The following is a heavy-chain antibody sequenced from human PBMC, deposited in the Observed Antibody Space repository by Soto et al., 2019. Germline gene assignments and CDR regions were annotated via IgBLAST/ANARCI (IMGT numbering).Heavy chain of an antibody. J-gene: IGHJ6*01. CDR3: ARQVGDYGDSVSSYFYYGMDV. CDR1: ADSMRSDLYY. V-gene: IGHV4-39*01. D-gene: IGHD4-17*01. Sequence: QLQLQESGPGLVKPSETLSLTCTVSADSMRSDLYYWGWVRQSPGKGLEWIGYVYYSGTTYYNPYLKSRVTISIDTSASEFYLRLNSVTAAETAVYYCARQVGDYGDSVSSYFYYGMDVWGQGTTVIVSS. CDR2: VYYSGTT.